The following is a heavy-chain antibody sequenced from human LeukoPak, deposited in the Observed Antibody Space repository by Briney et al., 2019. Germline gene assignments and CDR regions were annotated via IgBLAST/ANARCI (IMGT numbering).Heavy chain of an antibody. Sequence: ASVKVSCKASGYTFTSYDINWVRQATGQGLEGMGWRNPNSGNTGYAQKFQGRVTITRNTSISTAYMELSSLRSEDTAVYYCARGVPVRRFLLYCSGGSCYSHYMDVWGKGTTVTVSS. D-gene: IGHD2-15*01. CDR1: GYTFTSYD. CDR3: ARGVPVRRFLLYCSGGSCYSHYMDV. J-gene: IGHJ6*03. CDR2: RNPNSGNT. V-gene: IGHV1-8*03.